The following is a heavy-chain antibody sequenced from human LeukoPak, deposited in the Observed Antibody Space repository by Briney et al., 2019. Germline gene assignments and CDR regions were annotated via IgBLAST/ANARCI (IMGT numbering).Heavy chain of an antibody. CDR1: GYTFTGYF. D-gene: IGHD3-10*01. V-gene: IGHV1-2*02. CDR2: INPNSGGT. CDR3: ARAGLLWFGELLLGWFDP. Sequence: ASVKVSCKASGYTFTGYFMHWVRQAPGQGLEWMGWINPNSGGTNYAQKFQGRVTITRDTSASTAYMELSSLRSEDTAVYYCARAGLLWFGELLLGWFDPWGQGTLVTVSS. J-gene: IGHJ5*02.